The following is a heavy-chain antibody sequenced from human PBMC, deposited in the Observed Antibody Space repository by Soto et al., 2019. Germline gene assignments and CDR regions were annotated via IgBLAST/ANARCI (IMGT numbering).Heavy chain of an antibody. CDR2: IYSSGSA. D-gene: IGHD6-19*01. J-gene: IGHJ6*02. V-gene: IGHV4-61*08. CDR1: GDSVSSGGYY. CDR3: ARGFSSVSMDA. Sequence: ETLSLTFTVSGDSVSSGGYYWSWIRQPPGKGLEWIGYIYSSGSANYNPSLKSRVTISRDTSKNQISLKVASVTAADTAGYYCARGFSSVSMDAWGQGTTVTVSS.